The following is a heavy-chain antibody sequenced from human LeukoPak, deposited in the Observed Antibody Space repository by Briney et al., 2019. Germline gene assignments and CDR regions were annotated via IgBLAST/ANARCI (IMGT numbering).Heavy chain of an antibody. Sequence: SETLSLTCAVYGGSFSGYYWSWIRQPPGKGLEWIGEINHSGSTNYNPSLKSRVTISVDTSKNQFSLKLSSVTAADTAVYYCARGGDIVVVVAATGAFDIWGQGTMVTVSS. CDR1: GGSFSGYY. CDR3: ARGGDIVVVVAATGAFDI. J-gene: IGHJ3*02. V-gene: IGHV4-34*01. CDR2: INHSGST. D-gene: IGHD2-15*01.